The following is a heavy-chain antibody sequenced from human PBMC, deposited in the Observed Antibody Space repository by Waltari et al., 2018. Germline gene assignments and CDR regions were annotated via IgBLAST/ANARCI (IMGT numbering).Heavy chain of an antibody. CDR1: GFTFDDYA. CDR2: INWNSGNI. V-gene: IGHV3-9*01. D-gene: IGHD3-16*01. Sequence: EVQLVESGGGLVQPGRSLRLSCAASGFTFDDYAMHWVRQAHGKGLEWVAGINWNSGNIRYADSVKGRFIISRDNAKNSLYLQMNSLRDEDTAFYYCVKSAGGATIWLVVDDWGQGTLVTVSS. CDR3: VKSAGGATIWLVVDD. J-gene: IGHJ4*02.